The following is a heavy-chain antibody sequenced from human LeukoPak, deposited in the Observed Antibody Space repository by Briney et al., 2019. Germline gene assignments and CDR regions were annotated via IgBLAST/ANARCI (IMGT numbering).Heavy chain of an antibody. D-gene: IGHD2-2*01. V-gene: IGHV1-46*01. J-gene: IGHJ5*02. CDR3: ARDLWRNIVVVPAALNWFDP. CDR2: INPSGGST. CDR1: GYTFTSYY. Sequence: ASVKVSCKASGYTFTSYYMHWVRQAPGQGLEWMGIINPSGGSTSYAQKFQGRVTMARDTSTSTVYMELRSLRSDDTAVYYCARDLWRNIVVVPAALNWFDPWGQGTLVTVSS.